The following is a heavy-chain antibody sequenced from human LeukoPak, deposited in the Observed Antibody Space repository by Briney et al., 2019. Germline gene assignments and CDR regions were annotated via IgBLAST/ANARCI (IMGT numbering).Heavy chain of an antibody. D-gene: IGHD6-6*01. J-gene: IGHJ4*02. V-gene: IGHV3-21*01. Sequence: GGSLRLSCAASGFTFSSYSVNWVRQAPGKGLEWISSISSSSSYIYYADSVKGRFTISRDNAKNSLYLQMNSLRAEDTAVYYCARDEQLGGVQNFDYWGQGTLVTVSS. CDR1: GFTFSSYS. CDR3: ARDEQLGGVQNFDY. CDR2: ISSSSSYI.